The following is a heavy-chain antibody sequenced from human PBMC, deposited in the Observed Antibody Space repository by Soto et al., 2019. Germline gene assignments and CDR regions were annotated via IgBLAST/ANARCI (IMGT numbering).Heavy chain of an antibody. J-gene: IGHJ4*02. V-gene: IGHV3-30-3*01. CDR1: GFTFSSYA. D-gene: IGHD6-19*01. CDR3: ASSKTYSSGWYLQGIDY. Sequence: QVQLVESGGGVVQPGRSLRLSCAASGFTFSSYAMHWVRQAPGKGLEWVAVISYDGSNKYYADSVKGRFTISRDNSKNTLYLQMNSLRAEDTAVYYCASSKTYSSGWYLQGIDYWGQGTLVTVSS. CDR2: ISYDGSNK.